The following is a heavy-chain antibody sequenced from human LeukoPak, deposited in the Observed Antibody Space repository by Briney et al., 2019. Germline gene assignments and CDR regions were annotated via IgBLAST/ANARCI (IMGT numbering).Heavy chain of an antibody. Sequence: GGSLRLSCVVSRFPFSIYEMNWARQAPGKGREWVSNIHSSGTVKYYSDSVKGRFSISRDNAKSSLYLQMNSLRVEDTAVYYCALLTVASDFDYWGQGALVTVSS. CDR2: IHSSGTVK. D-gene: IGHD5-12*01. V-gene: IGHV3-48*03. CDR1: RFPFSIYE. J-gene: IGHJ4*02. CDR3: ALLTVASDFDY.